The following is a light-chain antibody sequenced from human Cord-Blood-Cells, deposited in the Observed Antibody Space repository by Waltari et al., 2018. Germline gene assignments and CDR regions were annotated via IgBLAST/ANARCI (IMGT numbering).Light chain of an antibody. CDR1: QSISSY. Sequence: DIQMTQSPSSLSASVGDRVTITCRASQSISSYLNWYPQKPGKAPKLLIYAASSLQSGVPSRFSGSGSGTDFNLTIISLQPEDFATYYCQQSYSTPFTFGPVTKVDIK. CDR3: QQSYSTPFT. J-gene: IGKJ3*01. V-gene: IGKV1-39*01. CDR2: AAS.